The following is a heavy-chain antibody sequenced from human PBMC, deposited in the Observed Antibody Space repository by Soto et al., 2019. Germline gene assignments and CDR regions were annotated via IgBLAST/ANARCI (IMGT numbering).Heavy chain of an antibody. D-gene: IGHD1-1*01. CDR3: ERVGRVQMEPENF. V-gene: IGHV3-23*01. Sequence: VGSLRLSCAASGFTFSAYAMTWVRQAPGKGLEWVSAIRHSDGTTYYADSVKGRFTISRDNSKNTLYLQMSSLRAEDTAVYYCERVGRVQMEPENFWGQGTLVTVS. CDR1: GFTFSAYA. J-gene: IGHJ4*02. CDR2: IRHSDGTT.